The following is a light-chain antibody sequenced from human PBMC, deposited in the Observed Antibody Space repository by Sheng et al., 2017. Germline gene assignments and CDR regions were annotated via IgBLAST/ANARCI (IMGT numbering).Light chain of an antibody. V-gene: IGLV2-8*01. J-gene: IGLJ1*01. CDR1: SSDIGSYNY. CDR3: SSYEGSNNV. CDR2: EVN. Sequence: QSALTQPPSASGSPGQSVTISCTGTSSDIGSYNYVSWYQQHPGRRPQTTCIYEVNKRSSGSRDRFSGSKSGNTASLTVSGLQVEDEADYYCSSYEGSNNVFGTGTKVT.